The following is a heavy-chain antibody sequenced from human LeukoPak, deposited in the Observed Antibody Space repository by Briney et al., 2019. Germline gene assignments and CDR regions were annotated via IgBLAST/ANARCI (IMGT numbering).Heavy chain of an antibody. CDR1: GGPIKSYY. CDR2: ISGSGGST. CDR3: AKDGNTAMGN. J-gene: IGHJ4*02. V-gene: IGHV3-23*01. Sequence: QSSETLSLTCTVSGGPIKSYYWSWVREAPGKGLEWVSAISGSGGSTYYADSVKGRFTISRDNSKNTLYLQMNSLRAEDTAVYYCAKDGNTAMGNWGLGTLVTVSS. D-gene: IGHD5-18*01.